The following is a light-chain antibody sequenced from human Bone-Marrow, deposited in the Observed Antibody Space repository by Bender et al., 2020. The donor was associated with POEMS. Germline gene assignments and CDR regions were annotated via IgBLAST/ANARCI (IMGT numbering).Light chain of an antibody. Sequence: QSVLTQPPSASGTPGQRVTISCSGSNSNIGTNAVNRYQQFPATPPKLLIYSGNQRPSWVPDRFYAFKSGSSASLAISGLQSEDEDDYYCAAWDAGLSGGVFGGGTRLTVL. CDR3: AAWDAGLSGGV. CDR2: SGN. V-gene: IGLV1-44*01. J-gene: IGLJ3*02. CDR1: NSNIGTNA.